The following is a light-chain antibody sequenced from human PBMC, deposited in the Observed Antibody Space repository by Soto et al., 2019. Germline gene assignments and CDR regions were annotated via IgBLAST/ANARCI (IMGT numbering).Light chain of an antibody. CDR2: AAS. CDR1: QSVSSN. Sequence: ETVMTQSPGTLSVSPGESATLSCGTSQSVSSNLAWYQQKPGQAPRLLIYAASTRATGIPARFSGSGSGTEFTLTISYLRPEDSAVYFCQQYGSSGTFGQGTKVDIK. V-gene: IGKV3D-15*01. J-gene: IGKJ1*01. CDR3: QQYGSSGT.